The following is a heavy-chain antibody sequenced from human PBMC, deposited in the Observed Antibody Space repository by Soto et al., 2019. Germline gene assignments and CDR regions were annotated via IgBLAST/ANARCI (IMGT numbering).Heavy chain of an antibody. J-gene: IGHJ6*02. V-gene: IGHV1-69*13. CDR1: GGTFSSYA. D-gene: IGHD6-13*01. CDR3: ARDPPSIAAAGTEDYYYGMDV. Sequence: SVKVSCKASGGTFSSYAISWARQAPGQGLEWMGGIIPIFGTANYAQKFQGRVTITADESTSTAYMELSSLRSEDTAVYYCARDPPSIAAAGTEDYYYGMDVWGQGTTVTVSS. CDR2: IIPIFGTA.